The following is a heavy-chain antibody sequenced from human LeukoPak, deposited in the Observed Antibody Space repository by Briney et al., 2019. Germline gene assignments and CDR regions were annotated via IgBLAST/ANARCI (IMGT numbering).Heavy chain of an antibody. Sequence: PSETLSLTCTASGGSISSYYWSWIRQPPGKGLEWIGYIYYTGSTNYNPSLKSRVTISLDTSKNQFSLKLTSVTAADTAVYYCARETGDRQFFDYWGQGTLVTVSS. J-gene: IGHJ4*02. CDR1: GGSISSYY. D-gene: IGHD7-27*01. CDR3: ARETGDRQFFDY. CDR2: IYYTGST. V-gene: IGHV4-59*01.